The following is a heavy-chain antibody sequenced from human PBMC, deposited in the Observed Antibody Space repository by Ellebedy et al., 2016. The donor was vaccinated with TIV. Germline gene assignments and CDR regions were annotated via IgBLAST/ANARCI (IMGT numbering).Heavy chain of an antibody. CDR2: INHSGST. CDR1: GGSFSGYY. D-gene: IGHD4-17*01. Sequence: MPSETLSLTCAVYGGSFSGYYWSWIRQPPGKGLEWIGEINHSGSTNYNPSLKSRVTISVDTSKNQFSLKLSSVTAADTAVYYCARGKWRYGDYYFDYWGQGTLVTVSS. CDR3: ARGKWRYGDYYFDY. V-gene: IGHV4-34*01. J-gene: IGHJ4*02.